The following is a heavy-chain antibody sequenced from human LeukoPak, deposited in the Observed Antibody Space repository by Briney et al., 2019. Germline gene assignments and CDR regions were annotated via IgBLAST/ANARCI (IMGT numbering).Heavy chain of an antibody. CDR2: IYYSGST. D-gene: IGHD1-26*01. CDR1: GGSISSYY. V-gene: IGHV4-59*01. Sequence: PSETLSLTCTVSGGSISSYYWSWIRQPPGKGLEWIVYIYYSGSTNYNPSLKSRVTISVDTSKNQFSLKLNSVTAADTAVYYCARSGSYHNNFDYWGQGTLVTVSS. J-gene: IGHJ4*02. CDR3: ARSGSYHNNFDY.